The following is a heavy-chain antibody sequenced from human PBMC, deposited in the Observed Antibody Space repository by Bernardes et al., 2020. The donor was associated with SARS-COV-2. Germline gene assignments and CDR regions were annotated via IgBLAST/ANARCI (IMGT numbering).Heavy chain of an antibody. CDR3: ASDPSLGDVWVRYMDV. D-gene: IGHD3-16*01. CDR2: LSASSTAI. CDR1: GLRFSSYA. V-gene: IGHV3-48*04. Sequence: GGSLRLSCAASGLRFSSYAMNWVRQAPGKGLEWVSYLSASSTAIDYADSVRGRFMVSRDNAKNSLYLQLNSLRAEDTAVYYCASDPSLGDVWVRYMDVWGKGTTVTVSS. J-gene: IGHJ6*03.